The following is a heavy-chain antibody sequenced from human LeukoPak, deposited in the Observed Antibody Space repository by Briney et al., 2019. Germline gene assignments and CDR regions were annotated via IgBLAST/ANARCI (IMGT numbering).Heavy chain of an antibody. Sequence: PSETLSLTCAVYGGSSSGYYWSWIRQPPGKGLEWIGEINHSGSTNYNPSLKSRVTISVDTSKNQFSLKLSSVTAADTAAYYCARGRVAARRAIDYWGQGTLVTVSS. CDR2: INHSGST. CDR3: ARGRVAARRAIDY. CDR1: GGSSSGYY. J-gene: IGHJ4*02. V-gene: IGHV4-34*01. D-gene: IGHD6-6*01.